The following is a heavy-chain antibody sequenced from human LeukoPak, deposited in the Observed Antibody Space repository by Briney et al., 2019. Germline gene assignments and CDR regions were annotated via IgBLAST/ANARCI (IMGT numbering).Heavy chain of an antibody. J-gene: IGHJ5*02. CDR3: ARGYYYGSGPENWFDP. V-gene: IGHV4-59*08. Sequence: SETLSLTCTVSGGSISRYYWSWIRQPPGKGLEWIGYIYYSGSTNYNPSLKSRVTISLDTSKNQFSLKLRSVTAADTAVYYCARGYYYGSGPENWFDPWGQGTLVTVSS. CDR1: GGSISRYY. D-gene: IGHD3-10*01. CDR2: IYYSGST.